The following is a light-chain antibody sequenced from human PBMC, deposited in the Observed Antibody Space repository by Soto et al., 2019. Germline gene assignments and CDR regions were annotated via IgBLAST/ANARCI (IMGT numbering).Light chain of an antibody. Sequence: EIVLTQSPGTLSLSPGERATLSCRASQSVSSSYLAWYQQKPGQAPRLLIYGASSRATGIPVRFSGSGSATHFTLTVSRLEPEDFAVYFCQQHGSSPRTFGQGTKVEIK. V-gene: IGKV3-20*01. J-gene: IGKJ1*01. CDR1: QSVSSSY. CDR2: GAS. CDR3: QQHGSSPRT.